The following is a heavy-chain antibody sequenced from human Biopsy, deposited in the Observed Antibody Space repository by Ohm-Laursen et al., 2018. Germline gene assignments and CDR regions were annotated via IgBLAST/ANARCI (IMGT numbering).Heavy chain of an antibody. Sequence: TLSLTWAVSGASINIAYYWGWIRQPPGKGLEWIGIIYQTGNTYYNPSLKSRLTISGDAPKNEFFLNLTSVTAADTAIYYCVRVRGITPPGAFDFWGQGTKVAVSS. CDR3: VRVRGITPPGAFDF. V-gene: IGHV4-38-2*01. D-gene: IGHD6-13*01. CDR1: GASINIAYY. CDR2: IYQTGNT. J-gene: IGHJ3*01.